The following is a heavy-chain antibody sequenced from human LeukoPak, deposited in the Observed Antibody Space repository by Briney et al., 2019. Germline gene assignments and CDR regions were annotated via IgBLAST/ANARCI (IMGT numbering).Heavy chain of an antibody. CDR2: IYYSGST. J-gene: IGHJ4*02. D-gene: IGHD3-9*01. CDR1: GGSFSGYY. Sequence: SETLSLTCAVYGGSFSGYYWSWIRQSPGKGLEWIGYIYYSGSTYYNPSLKSRVTMSVDTSKNQFSLKLSSVTAVDTAVYYCARYDILTGLQGGFFDYWGQGTLVTVSS. V-gene: IGHV4-34*10. CDR3: ARYDILTGLQGGFFDY.